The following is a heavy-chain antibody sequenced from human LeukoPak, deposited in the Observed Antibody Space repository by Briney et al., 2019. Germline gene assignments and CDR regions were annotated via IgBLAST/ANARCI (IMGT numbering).Heavy chain of an antibody. J-gene: IGHJ4*02. CDR2: ISSSGSTI. CDR3: AKDSFLAVAGTILDY. D-gene: IGHD6-19*01. V-gene: IGHV3-48*03. CDR1: GFTFSSYE. Sequence: QTGGSLRLSCAASGFTFSSYEMNWVRQAPGKGLEWVSYISSSGSTIYYADSVKGRFTISRDNAKNTLYLQMNGLRAEDTALYYCAKDSFLAVAGTILDYWGQGTLVTVSS.